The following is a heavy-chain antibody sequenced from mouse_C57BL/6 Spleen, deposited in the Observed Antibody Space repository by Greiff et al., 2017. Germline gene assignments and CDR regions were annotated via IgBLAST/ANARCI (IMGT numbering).Heavy chain of an antibody. J-gene: IGHJ3*01. CDR2: IDPSDSYT. CDR3: ARGGDYDEGFAY. D-gene: IGHD2-4*01. CDR1: GYTFTSYW. Sequence: VKLQQPGAELVMPGASVKLSCKASGYTFTSYWMHWVKQRPGQGLEWIGEIDPSDSYTNYNQKFKGKSTLTVDKSSSTAYMQLSSLTSEDSAVYYCARGGDYDEGFAYWGQGTLVTVSA. V-gene: IGHV1-69*01.